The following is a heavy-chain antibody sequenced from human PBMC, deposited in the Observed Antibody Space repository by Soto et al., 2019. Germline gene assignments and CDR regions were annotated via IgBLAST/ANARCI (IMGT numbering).Heavy chain of an antibody. Sequence: EVQLLESGGGLVQPGGSLRLSCAASGFTFNNYAMSWVRQAPGKGLEWVSAISGGGDTTSYADSVKGRFTVSRDGSKNTMYLQMNSLRAEDKAVYYCAKGRGGSGSLTPRVDFWGQGTLVTVSS. CDR1: GFTFNNYA. V-gene: IGHV3-23*01. D-gene: IGHD3-10*01. CDR3: AKGRGGSGSLTPRVDF. CDR2: ISGGGDTT. J-gene: IGHJ4*02.